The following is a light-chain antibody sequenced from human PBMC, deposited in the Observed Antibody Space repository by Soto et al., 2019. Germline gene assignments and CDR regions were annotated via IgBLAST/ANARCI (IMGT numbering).Light chain of an antibody. Sequence: DIKMTQSPSSLSASVGDRVTITCRASQDINNYLAWYQQKPGKVPKLLIYGASTLHSGVPSRFSGSGSGTDFTLTISRLQHGDVATYYCQNYKSAQLTLGGGTKADIK. J-gene: IGKJ4*01. CDR1: QDINNY. CDR2: GAS. CDR3: QNYKSAQLT. V-gene: IGKV1-27*01.